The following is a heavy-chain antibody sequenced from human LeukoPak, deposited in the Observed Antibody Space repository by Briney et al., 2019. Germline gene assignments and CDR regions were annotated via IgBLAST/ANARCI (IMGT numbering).Heavy chain of an antibody. Sequence: SETLSLTCTVSGGSISSSSYYWGWIRQPPGKGLEWIGSMYYSGSTYYNPSLKSRVTISVDTSKNHFSLKLSSVTAADTAVYYCARPDYDSSGTDYWGQGTLVTVSS. D-gene: IGHD3-22*01. CDR3: ARPDYDSSGTDY. CDR1: GGSISSSSYY. J-gene: IGHJ4*02. V-gene: IGHV4-39*07. CDR2: MYYSGST.